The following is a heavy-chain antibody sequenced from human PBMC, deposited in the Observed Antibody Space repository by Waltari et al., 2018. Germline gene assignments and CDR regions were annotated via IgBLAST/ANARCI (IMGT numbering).Heavy chain of an antibody. CDR3: ARETTPPPRYYYYYMDV. CDR1: GGSFSGYY. Sequence: QVQLQQWGAGLLKPSETLSLTCAVYGGSFSGYYWSWIRQPTGKGLEWIGEINHSGSTNYNPSLKSRVTISVDTSKTQFSLKLSSVTAADTAVYYCARETTPPPRYYYYYMDVWGKGTTVTISS. J-gene: IGHJ6*03. V-gene: IGHV4-34*01. CDR2: INHSGST. D-gene: IGHD4-4*01.